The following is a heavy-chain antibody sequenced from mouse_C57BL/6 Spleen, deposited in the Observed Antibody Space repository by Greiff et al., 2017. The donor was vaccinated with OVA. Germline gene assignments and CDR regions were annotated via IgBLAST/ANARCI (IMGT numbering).Heavy chain of an antibody. Sequence: QVQLQQPGAELVMPGASVKLSCKASGYTFTSYWMHWVKQRPGQGLEWIGEIDPSDSYTNYNQKFKGKSTLTVDKSSNTAYMQLSSLTSEDSAVYYCARNYMMDYWGQGTSVTVSS. D-gene: IGHD2-12*01. J-gene: IGHJ4*01. V-gene: IGHV1-69*01. CDR2: IDPSDSYT. CDR1: GYTFTSYW. CDR3: ARNYMMDY.